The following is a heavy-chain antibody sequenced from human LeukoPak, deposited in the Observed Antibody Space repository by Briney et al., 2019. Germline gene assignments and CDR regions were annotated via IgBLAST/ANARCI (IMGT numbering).Heavy chain of an antibody. V-gene: IGHV3-23*01. J-gene: IGHJ6*02. CDR3: ASRDKGYYYGMDV. CDR1: GFTFSSYA. CDR2: ISGSGGST. D-gene: IGHD5-24*01. Sequence: GGSLRLSCAASGFTFSSYAMSWVRQAPGKGPEWVSAISGSGGSTYYADSVKGRFTISRDNSKNTLYLQMKSLRAEDTAVYYCASRDKGYYYGMDVWGQGTTVTVSS.